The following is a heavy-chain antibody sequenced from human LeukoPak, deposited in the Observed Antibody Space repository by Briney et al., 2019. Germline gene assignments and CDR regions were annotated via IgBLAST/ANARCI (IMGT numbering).Heavy chain of an antibody. J-gene: IGHJ4*02. CDR3: ARGSEDVDTAMVTHFDY. CDR1: GFTFSSCG. D-gene: IGHD5-18*01. CDR2: IWYDGSNK. V-gene: IGHV3-33*01. Sequence: GGSLRLSCAASGFTFSSCGMHWVRQAPGKGLEWVAVIWYDGSNKYYADSVKGRFTISRDNSKNTLYLQMNSLRAEDTAVYYCARGSEDVDTAMVTHFDYWGQGTLVTVSS.